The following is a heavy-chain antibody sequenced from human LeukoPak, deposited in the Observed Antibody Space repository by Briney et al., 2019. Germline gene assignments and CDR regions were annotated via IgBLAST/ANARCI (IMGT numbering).Heavy chain of an antibody. J-gene: IGHJ3*01. Sequence: GGSLRLSCAASGFTFSDYYMSWIRQAPGRGLEWVSYISWDSSYTSYADSVKGRFTVSRDNAKNSLFLQISSLRAEDTAVYYCARGGNIGYKYNAFDVWGQGTVVTVSS. CDR1: GFTFSDYY. CDR2: ISWDSSYT. V-gene: IGHV3-11*06. CDR3: ARGGNIGYKYNAFDV. D-gene: IGHD5-24*01.